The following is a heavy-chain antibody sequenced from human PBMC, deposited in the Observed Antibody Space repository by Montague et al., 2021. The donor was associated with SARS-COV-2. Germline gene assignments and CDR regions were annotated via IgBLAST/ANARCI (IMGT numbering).Heavy chain of an antibody. CDR2: INSDGTTT. Sequence: SLSLSCSASGFTFNSYWMHWARQAPGKGLVWVSRINSDGTTTTYADSVEGRFTTSRDNAKDTLYLQMNSLRAEDTALYFCARGGPLSYYYYGMDVWGQGTTVTVPS. CDR1: GFTFNSYW. D-gene: IGHD1-14*01. V-gene: IGHV3-74*01. CDR3: ARGGPLSYYYYGMDV. J-gene: IGHJ6*02.